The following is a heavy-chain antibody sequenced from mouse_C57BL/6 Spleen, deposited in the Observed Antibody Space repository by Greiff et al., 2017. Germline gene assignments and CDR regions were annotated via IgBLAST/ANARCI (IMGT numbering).Heavy chain of an antibody. CDR2: INPSTGGT. CDR1: GYSFTGYY. V-gene: IGHV1-42*01. D-gene: IGHD1-1*01. Sequence: VQLQQSGPELVKPGASVKISCKASGYSFTGYYMNWVKQSPEKSLEWIGEINPSTGGTTYNQKFKAKATLTVDKFSSTAYMQLKSLTSEDSAVYYCARSPITTVVAPFDYWGQGTTLTVSS. CDR3: ARSPITTVVAPFDY. J-gene: IGHJ2*01.